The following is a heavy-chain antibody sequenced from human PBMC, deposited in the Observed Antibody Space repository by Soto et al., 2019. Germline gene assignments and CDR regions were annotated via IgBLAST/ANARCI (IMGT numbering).Heavy chain of an antibody. V-gene: IGHV3-73*01. Sequence: PGGSLRLSCAASGFTFSGSAIHWVRQASGKGLEWLGRIRSRAYSYATTYTASVKGRFTISRDDSKNTAYLQMNSLKTGDSAVYYCTRSRDPLVLDDFWGQGTLVTVSS. CDR2: IRSRAYSYAT. CDR1: GFTFSGSA. D-gene: IGHD1-7*01. J-gene: IGHJ4*02. CDR3: TRSRDPLVLDDF.